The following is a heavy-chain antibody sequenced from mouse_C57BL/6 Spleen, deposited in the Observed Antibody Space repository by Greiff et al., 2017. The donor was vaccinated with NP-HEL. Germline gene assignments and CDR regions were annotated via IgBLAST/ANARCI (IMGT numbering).Heavy chain of an antibody. V-gene: IGHV1-52*01. CDR2: IDPSDSET. Sequence: QVQLQQSGAELVRPGSSVKLSCKASGYTFTSYWMHWVKQRPIQGLEWIGNIDPSDSETHYNQKFKDKATLTVDKSSSTAYMQLSSLTSEDSAVYYCAREGDSSGYRFAYWGQGTLVTVSA. CDR3: AREGDSSGYRFAY. D-gene: IGHD3-2*02. J-gene: IGHJ3*01. CDR1: GYTFTSYW.